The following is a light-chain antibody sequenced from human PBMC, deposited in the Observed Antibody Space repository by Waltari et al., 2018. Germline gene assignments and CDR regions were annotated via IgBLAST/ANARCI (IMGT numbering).Light chain of an antibody. Sequence: QSALTQPRSVSGSPGQSVTISCTGTSSDVGGYNHVSWYQQHPGKAPQLMISDVTKRPSGVPDRFSGSKSGNTASLTISGLQAEDEADYYCCSYAGSYTPLLFGTGTKVSVL. CDR3: CSYAGSYTPLL. J-gene: IGLJ1*01. CDR1: SSDVGGYNH. V-gene: IGLV2-11*02. CDR2: DVT.